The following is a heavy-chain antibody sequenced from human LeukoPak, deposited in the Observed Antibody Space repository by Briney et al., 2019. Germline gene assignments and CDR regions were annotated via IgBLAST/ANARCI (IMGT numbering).Heavy chain of an antibody. CDR3: ARGGLISLAYTPLGAFDI. Sequence: SQTLSLTCAISGDSDSSKSAGWSWIRQSPSRGLEWLGRTYYRSKWYNDFAPSVRNRITIIPDTSKNQFSLQLSSVTPEDTAVYYCARGGLISLAYTPLGAFDIWGQGTMVTVSS. CDR2: TYYRSKWYN. D-gene: IGHD3-16*01. J-gene: IGHJ3*02. V-gene: IGHV6-1*01. CDR1: GDSDSSKSAG.